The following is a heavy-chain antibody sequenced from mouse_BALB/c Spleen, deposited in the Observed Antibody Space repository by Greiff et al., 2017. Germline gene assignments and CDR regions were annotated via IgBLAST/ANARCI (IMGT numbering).Heavy chain of an antibody. Sequence: QVQLQQSGAELMKPGASVKISCKATGYTFSSYWIEWVKQRPGHGLEWIGEILPGSGSTNYNEKFKGKATFTADTSSNTAYMQLSSLTSEDSAVYYCARGWVRRGFAYWGQGTLVTVSA. CDR3: ARGWVRRGFAY. CDR1: GYTFSSYW. V-gene: IGHV1-9*01. CDR2: ILPGSGST. D-gene: IGHD2-2*01. J-gene: IGHJ3*01.